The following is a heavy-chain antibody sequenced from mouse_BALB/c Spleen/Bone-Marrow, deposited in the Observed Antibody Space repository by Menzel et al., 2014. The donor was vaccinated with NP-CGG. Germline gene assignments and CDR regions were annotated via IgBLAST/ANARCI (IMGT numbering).Heavy chain of an antibody. V-gene: IGHV4-1*02. CDR3: ARLSYYGRFAY. Sequence: EVKLLESGGGLVQPGGSLKLSCAASGFDFSRYWMSWVRQAPGKGLEWIGEINPDSSMINYTPSLKDKFIISRDNAKNTLYLQMSKVRSEDTALYYCARLSYYGRFAYWGQGTLVTVSA. CDR1: GFDFSRYW. CDR2: INPDSSMI. J-gene: IGHJ3*01. D-gene: IGHD1-1*01.